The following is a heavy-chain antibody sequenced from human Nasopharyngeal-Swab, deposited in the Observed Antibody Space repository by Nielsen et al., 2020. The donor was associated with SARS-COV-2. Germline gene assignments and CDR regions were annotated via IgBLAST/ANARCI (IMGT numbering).Heavy chain of an antibody. CDR1: GYTFTSYD. J-gene: IGHJ3*02. CDR2: MNPNSGNT. CDR3: ARVGDSSGYYYDDAFDI. D-gene: IGHD3-22*01. Sequence: ASVKVSCKASGYTFTSYDINWVRQATGQGLEWMGWMNPNSGNTGYAQKFQGRVTMTRNTSISTAYMELSSLRSEDTAVYYCARVGDSSGYYYDDAFDIWGRGTMVTVSS. V-gene: IGHV1-8*01.